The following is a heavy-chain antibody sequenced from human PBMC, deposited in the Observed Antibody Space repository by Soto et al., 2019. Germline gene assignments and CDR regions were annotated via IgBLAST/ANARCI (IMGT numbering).Heavy chain of an antibody. CDR1: GGSISSGDYY. CDR2: IYYSGST. J-gene: IGHJ4*02. Sequence: QVQLQESGPGLVKPSQTLSLTCTVSGGSISSGDYYWSWIRQPPGKGLEWIGSIYYSGSTYYNPSLKRRVTMSVDISNNQLSLKLNSVTVADTAVYYCASRHSSLFFDYWGQGTLVTVSS. V-gene: IGHV4-30-4*01. D-gene: IGHD6-19*01. CDR3: ASRHSSLFFDY.